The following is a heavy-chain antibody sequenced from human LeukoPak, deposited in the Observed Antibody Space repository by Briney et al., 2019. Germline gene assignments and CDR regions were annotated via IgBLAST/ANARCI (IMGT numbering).Heavy chain of an antibody. CDR1: GGSISSSSYY. D-gene: IGHD6-6*01. J-gene: IGHJ6*03. CDR3: ARALARGPYYYYYYMDV. CDR2: IYYSGST. Sequence: PSETLSLTCTVSGGSISSSSYYWGWIRQPPGKGLEWIGSIYYSGSTYYNPSLKSRVTISVDTSKNQLSLKLSSVTAADTAVYYCARALARGPYYYYYYMDVWGKGTTDTVSS. V-gene: IGHV4-39*07.